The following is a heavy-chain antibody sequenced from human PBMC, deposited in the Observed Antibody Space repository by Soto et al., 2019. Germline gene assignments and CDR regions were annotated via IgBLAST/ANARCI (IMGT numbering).Heavy chain of an antibody. D-gene: IGHD5-12*01. Sequence: QVQLVQSGGEVKEPGASVKVSCKPSGYTFTSYGFTWVRQAPGQGPEWMGWISTWNDGKTDAQKFRGRVTMTTDTSSSTGSMELRSLRSDDTAVYYFARLNSDYAVDYWGQGTLVTVSS. J-gene: IGHJ4*02. CDR2: ISTWNDGK. CDR3: ARLNSDYAVDY. CDR1: GYTFTSYG. V-gene: IGHV1-18*04.